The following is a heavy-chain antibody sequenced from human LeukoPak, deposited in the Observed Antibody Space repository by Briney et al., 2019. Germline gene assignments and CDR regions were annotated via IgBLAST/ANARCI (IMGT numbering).Heavy chain of an antibody. CDR2: IYYSGST. V-gene: IGHV4-59*01. CDR1: GGSISSYY. Sequence: SETLSLTCTVSGGSISSYYWSWIRQPPGEGLEWIGYIYYSGSTNYNPSLKSRVTISVDTSKNQFSLKLSSVTAADTAVYYCARVTSGSGWYAGYYYYYYMDVWGKGTTVTVSS. J-gene: IGHJ6*03. CDR3: ARVTSGSGWYAGYYYYYYMDV. D-gene: IGHD6-19*01.